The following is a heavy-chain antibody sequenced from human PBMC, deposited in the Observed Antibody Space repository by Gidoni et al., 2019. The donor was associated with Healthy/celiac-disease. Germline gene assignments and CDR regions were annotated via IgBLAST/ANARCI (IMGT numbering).Heavy chain of an antibody. J-gene: IGHJ3*02. V-gene: IGHV3-21*01. CDR2: ISSSSSYI. Sequence: EVQLVESGGGLLKPGGSLRLSCPASGFTSSSLSLTWFRQAPGKGLEWVSSISSSSSYIYYADSVKGRFTISRDNAKNSLYLQMNSLRAEDTAVYYCARDIRLSAAGDEQTSLDAFDIWGQGTMVTVSS. D-gene: IGHD6-13*01. CDR3: ARDIRLSAAGDEQTSLDAFDI. CDR1: GFTSSSLS.